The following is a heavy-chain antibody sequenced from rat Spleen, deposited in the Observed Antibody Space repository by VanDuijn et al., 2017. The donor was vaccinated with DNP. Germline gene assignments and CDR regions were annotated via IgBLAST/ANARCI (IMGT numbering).Heavy chain of an antibody. CDR3: AYGGY. CDR2: ISYDGGST. Sequence: EVQLVESGGGLVQPGRSLKLSCVASGFTFSDYAMAWVRQAPKKGLEWVATISYDGGSTFYRDSVRGRFTISRDNAKSTLYLQMDSLRSEDTATYYCAYGGYWGQGVMVTVSS. V-gene: IGHV5-7*01. J-gene: IGHJ2*01. D-gene: IGHD1-11*01. CDR1: GFTFSDYA.